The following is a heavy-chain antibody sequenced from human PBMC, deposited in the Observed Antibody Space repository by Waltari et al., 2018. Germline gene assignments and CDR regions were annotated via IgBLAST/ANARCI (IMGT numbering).Heavy chain of an antibody. CDR2: ISGSSGST. J-gene: IGHJ4*02. CDR1: GGSFSGYY. D-gene: IGHD6-25*01. CDR3: ASDNSGWFDY. Sequence: QVQLQESGPGLVKPSETLSLTCAVSGGSFSGYYWGWIRQPPGKGLEWIGYISGSSGSTDYNPSLTRRVTISRHTAKNRFSLKLSSVTAADTAVYYCASDNSGWFDYWGQGVLVTVSS. V-gene: IGHV4-59*12.